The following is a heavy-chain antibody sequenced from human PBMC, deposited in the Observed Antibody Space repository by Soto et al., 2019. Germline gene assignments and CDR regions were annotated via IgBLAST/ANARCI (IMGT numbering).Heavy chain of an antibody. D-gene: IGHD6-25*01. CDR2: IIPIFGTA. CDR1: GGTFSSYA. J-gene: IGHJ4*02. CDR3: ARDLAAADY. V-gene: IGHV1-69*05. Sequence: SVKVSCKASGGTFSSYAISWVRQAPGQGLEWMGGIIPIFGTANYAQKFQGRVTLTMDTSTSTVYMELSSLRFEDTAVYYCARDLAAADYWGQGTLVTVSS.